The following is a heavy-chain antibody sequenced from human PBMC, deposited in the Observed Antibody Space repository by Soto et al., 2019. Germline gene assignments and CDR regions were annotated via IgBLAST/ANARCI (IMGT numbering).Heavy chain of an antibody. CDR2: ISSSSSTI. CDR3: ARGPRPGNY. J-gene: IGHJ4*02. CDR1: GFTFSSYS. V-gene: IGHV3-48*02. Sequence: PGGSLRLSVAACGFTFSSYSMNWVRQAPGKGLEWVSYISSSSSTIYYADSVKGRFTISRDNAKNSLNLQMNSLRDEDTAVYYCARGPRPGNYWGQGTLVTVSS.